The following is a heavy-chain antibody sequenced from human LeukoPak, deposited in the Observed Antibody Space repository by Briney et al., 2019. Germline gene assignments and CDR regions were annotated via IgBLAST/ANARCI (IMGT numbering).Heavy chain of an antibody. J-gene: IGHJ3*02. CDR3: AKDSYSGSFLGAFDI. CDR2: ISGSGGST. D-gene: IGHD1-26*01. CDR1: GFTFSSYG. Sequence: GGSLRLSCAASGFTFSSYGMSWVRQAPGKGLEWVSAISGSGGSTYYADSVKGRFTISRDNSKNTLYLQMNSLRAEDTAVYYCAKDSYSGSFLGAFDIWGQGTMVTVSS. V-gene: IGHV3-23*01.